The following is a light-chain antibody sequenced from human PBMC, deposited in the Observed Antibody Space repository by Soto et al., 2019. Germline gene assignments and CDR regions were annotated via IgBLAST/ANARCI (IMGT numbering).Light chain of an antibody. J-gene: IGKJ4*01. CDR3: QQYYTTPLT. V-gene: IGKV4-1*01. CDR1: QSLLYSSNNKNY. CDR2: WAS. Sequence: DIVMTQSPDSLAVSLGERATINCKSSQSLLYSSNNKNYLAWYQQKPGQPPTLPIYWASTRGSGVPDRFSGSGSGTDFTLTISSLQTEDVAVYYCQQYYTTPLTFGGGTKVEIK.